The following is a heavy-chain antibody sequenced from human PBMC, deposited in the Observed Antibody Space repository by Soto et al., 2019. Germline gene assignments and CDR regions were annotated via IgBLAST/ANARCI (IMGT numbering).Heavy chain of an antibody. J-gene: IGHJ4*02. V-gene: IGHV4-39*01. CDR1: GSSISSSSYY. CDR3: ARQGSGWKGNYFDY. D-gene: IGHD6-19*01. CDR2: IDYSGST. Sequence: PSETLSLTCTVSGSSISSSSYYWGWIRRPPGKGLEWIGSIDYSGSTHYNPSLQSRVTISVDTSKNQFSLKLTSVTAADTAVYYCARQGSGWKGNYFDYWGQGTLVTVSS.